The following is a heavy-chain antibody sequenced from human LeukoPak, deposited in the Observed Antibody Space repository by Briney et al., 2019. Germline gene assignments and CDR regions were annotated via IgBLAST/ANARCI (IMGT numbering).Heavy chain of an antibody. CDR1: GFTFSSYA. CDR3: AIVTLWFGESDYYYYYGMDV. D-gene: IGHD3-10*01. J-gene: IGHJ6*02. CDR2: ISYDGSNK. V-gene: IGHV3-30-3*01. Sequence: RGSLRLSCAASGFTFSSYAMHWVRQAPGKGLEWVAVISYDGSNKYYADSVKGRFTISRDNAKNSLYLQMNSLRAEDTAVYYCAIVTLWFGESDYYYYYGMDVWGQGTTVTVSS.